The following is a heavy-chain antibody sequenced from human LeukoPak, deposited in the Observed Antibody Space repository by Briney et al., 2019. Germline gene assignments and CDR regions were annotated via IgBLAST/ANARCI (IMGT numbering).Heavy chain of an antibody. J-gene: IGHJ5*02. V-gene: IGHV1-2*02. CDR2: INPNSGAT. Sequence: GASVKVSCKASGYNFIGYYMHWVRQAPGQGLEWMGWINPNSGATNCARNFQGRVTMTRDTSITTTYMELSSLTSDDTAVYYCARENWFDTWGQGTLVTVSS. CDR1: GYNFIGYY. CDR3: ARENWFDT.